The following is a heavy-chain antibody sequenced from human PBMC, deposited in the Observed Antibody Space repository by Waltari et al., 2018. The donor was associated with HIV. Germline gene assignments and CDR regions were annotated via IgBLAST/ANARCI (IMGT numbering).Heavy chain of an antibody. V-gene: IGHV3-15*05. CDR1: GLTFSSAW. CDR3: TTDEFYYGNSGYFDY. J-gene: IGHJ4*02. Sequence: EVQLVESGGDLVKPGGCLRLSWAASGLTFSSAWMSWVRQAPGKGPEWVGRIKSKADGGTTDYAAPVKGRFTISRDDSKNTLYLQMNSLRFEDTAVYYCTTDEFYYGNSGYFDYWGQGTLVTVSS. CDR2: IKSKADGGTT. D-gene: IGHD3-22*01.